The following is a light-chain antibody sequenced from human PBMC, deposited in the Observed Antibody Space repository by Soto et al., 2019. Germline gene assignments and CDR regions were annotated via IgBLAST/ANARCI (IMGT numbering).Light chain of an antibody. Sequence: SYELTQPPSVSVSPGQTARITCSGDALPKQYAYWYQQKPGQAPVLAIYKDSERPSGIPERFSGSSSGTTVTLTISGVQAEDEADYYCQSADSSGTYRRVFGGGTKLTVL. CDR3: QSADSSGTYRRV. CDR1: ALPKQY. J-gene: IGLJ2*01. V-gene: IGLV3-25*02. CDR2: KDS.